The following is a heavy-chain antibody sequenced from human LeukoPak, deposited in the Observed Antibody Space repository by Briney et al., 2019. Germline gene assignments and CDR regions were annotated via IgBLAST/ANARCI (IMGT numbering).Heavy chain of an antibody. J-gene: IGHJ4*02. CDR3: ASASPYYYDSFD. Sequence: ASVKVSCKASGYTFTSYYMHWVRQAPGQGLEWMGIINPSGGSTSYAQKFQGRVTMTRDMSTSTVYMELSSLRSEDTAVYYCASASPYYYDSFDWGQGTLVTVSS. CDR1: GYTFTSYY. D-gene: IGHD3-22*01. V-gene: IGHV1-46*01. CDR2: INPSGGST.